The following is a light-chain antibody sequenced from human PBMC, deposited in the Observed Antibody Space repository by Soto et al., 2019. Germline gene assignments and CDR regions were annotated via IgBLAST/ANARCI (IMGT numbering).Light chain of an antibody. CDR2: EVN. Sequence: QSALTQPASVSGSPGQTITVSCTGTSSDVGSHNLVSWYQQHPGKAPKLIIYEVNKRPSGVSNRFSGSKSGNTASLTSSGLQAEDEGDYYCYSYAGSTSVVFGGGTKVTVL. J-gene: IGLJ3*02. CDR1: SSDVGSHNL. CDR3: YSYAGSTSVV. V-gene: IGLV2-23*02.